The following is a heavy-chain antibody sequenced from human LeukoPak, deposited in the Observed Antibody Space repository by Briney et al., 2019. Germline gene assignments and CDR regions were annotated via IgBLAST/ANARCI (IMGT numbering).Heavy chain of an antibody. J-gene: IGHJ4*02. Sequence: GGSLRLSCAASGFTFSSYSMNWVRQAPGKGLEWVSSISSSSSYIYYADSVKGRFTISRDNAKNSLYLQMNSLRAEDTAVYYCASPNPFYCSGGSCYLPLDYWGQGTLVTVSS. D-gene: IGHD2-15*01. CDR1: GFTFSSYS. V-gene: IGHV3-21*01. CDR3: ASPNPFYCSGGSCYLPLDY. CDR2: ISSSSSYI.